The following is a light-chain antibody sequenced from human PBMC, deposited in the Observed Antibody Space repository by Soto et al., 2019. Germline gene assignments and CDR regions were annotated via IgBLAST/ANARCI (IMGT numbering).Light chain of an antibody. V-gene: IGKV3-11*01. CDR3: QLRSSWPPYT. Sequence: EFVLTQSPATLSLSPGEGASLSYWASQSVGTYMAWYQHKPGQPPRLLIYDASKRATGIPARFSGSGSGTNFTFTISSLEPADFALYFCQLRSSWPPYTFAQGTKVEMK. CDR2: DAS. J-gene: IGKJ2*01. CDR1: QSVGTY.